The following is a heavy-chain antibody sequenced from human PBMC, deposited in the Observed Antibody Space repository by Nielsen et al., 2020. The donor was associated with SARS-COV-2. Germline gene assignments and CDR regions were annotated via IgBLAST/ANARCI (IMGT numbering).Heavy chain of an antibody. CDR1: GITFSSYG. V-gene: IGHV3-30*02. CDR3: AKGGYSGYDSDAFDI. Sequence: GVSLRLSCAASGITFSSYGMHCVRQAPANGLEWVAVIWYDGSNKYYGDSVKGRFTISRENSKNMLYLQMNSLRAEDTAVYYCAKGGYSGYDSDAFDIWGQGTMVTVSS. D-gene: IGHD5-12*01. CDR2: IWYDGSNK. J-gene: IGHJ3*02.